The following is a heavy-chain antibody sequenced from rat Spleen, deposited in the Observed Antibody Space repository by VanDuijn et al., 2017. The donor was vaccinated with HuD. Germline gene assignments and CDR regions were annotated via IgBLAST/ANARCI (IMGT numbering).Heavy chain of an antibody. CDR3: ARSGYYDGRGWFAY. J-gene: IGHJ3*01. Sequence: EVQLQESGPALVKPSQSLSLTCSVTGYSITSNFWGWIRKFPGNKLEWMGYINSAGNTNYNPSLKSRVSITRDTSKNQFFLQVNSLSTEDTATYYCARSGYYDGRGWFAYWGQGTLVTVSS. CDR1: GYSITSNF. CDR2: INSAGNT. D-gene: IGHD1-12*02. V-gene: IGHV3-3*01.